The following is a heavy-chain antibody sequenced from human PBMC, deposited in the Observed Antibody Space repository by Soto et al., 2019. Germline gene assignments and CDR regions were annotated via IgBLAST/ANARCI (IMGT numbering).Heavy chain of an antibody. CDR1: GYTFTSYG. CDR2: ISAYNGNT. V-gene: IGHV1-18*04. CDR3: ARIPRRIAAAHNWFDP. J-gene: IGHJ5*02. Sequence: ASVKVSFKASGYTFTSYGISWVRQAPGQGLEWMGWISAYNGNTNYAQKLQGRVTMTTDTSTSTAYMELRSLRSDDTAVYYCARIPRRIAAAHNWFDPWGQGTLVTVSS. D-gene: IGHD6-13*01.